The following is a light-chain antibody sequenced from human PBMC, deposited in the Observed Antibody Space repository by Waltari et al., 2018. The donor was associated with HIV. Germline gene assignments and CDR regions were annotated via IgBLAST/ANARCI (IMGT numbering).Light chain of an antibody. CDR3: QQYDNLPLT. Sequence: DIQMTPSPYSLSAPVGDRVSITCQASQDISNYLNWFQQKPGKAPKLLIYDASNLETGVPSRFSGSGSGTDFTFTISSLQPEDIATYYCQQYDNLPLTFGGGTKVEIK. CDR1: QDISNY. J-gene: IGKJ4*01. CDR2: DAS. V-gene: IGKV1-33*01.